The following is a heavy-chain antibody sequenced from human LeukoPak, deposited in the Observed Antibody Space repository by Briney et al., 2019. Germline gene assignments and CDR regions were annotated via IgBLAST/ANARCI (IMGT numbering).Heavy chain of an antibody. CDR1: GGSFSGYY. V-gene: IGHV4-34*01. D-gene: IGHD3-10*01. CDR3: ARGYYYFDY. Sequence: SETLSLTCAVYGGSFSGYYWSWIRQPPGKGLEWIGEINHSGSTNYNPSLKSRVTISVDTSKNQFSLKLSSVTAADTAVYYCARGYYYFDYWGQGTLVTVSS. CDR2: INHSGST. J-gene: IGHJ4*02.